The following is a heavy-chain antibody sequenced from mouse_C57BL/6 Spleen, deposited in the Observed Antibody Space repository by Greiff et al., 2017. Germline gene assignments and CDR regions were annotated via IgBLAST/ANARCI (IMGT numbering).Heavy chain of an antibody. CDR3: ARENYYYGSSYDYFDY. D-gene: IGHD1-1*01. J-gene: IGHJ2*01. V-gene: IGHV1-76*01. CDR1: GYTFTDYY. CDR2: IYPGSGNT. Sequence: VQLQQSGAELVRPGASVKLSCKASGYTFTDYYINWVKQRPGQGLEWIARIYPGSGNTYYNEKFKGKATLTAEKSSSTAYMQLSSLTSEDSAVYFWARENYYYGSSYDYFDYWGQGTTLTVSS.